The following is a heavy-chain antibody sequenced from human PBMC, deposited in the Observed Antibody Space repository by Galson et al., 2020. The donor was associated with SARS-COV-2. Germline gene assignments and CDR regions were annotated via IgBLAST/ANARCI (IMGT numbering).Heavy chain of an antibody. V-gene: IGHV3-30-3*01. CDR1: GFTFSAYA. CDR3: ARGGPFGSGSDNSPAYYYDGMDV. CDR2: ITYDGSSK. Sequence: GGSLRLSCAASGFTFSAYAIHWVRQAPGNGLEWVASITYDGSSKFYADSVKGRFTISRDNSKNILYLQMNSLRPEDTAVYYCARGGPFGSGSDNSPAYYYDGMDVWGQGTTVTVSS. D-gene: IGHD3-10*01. J-gene: IGHJ6*02.